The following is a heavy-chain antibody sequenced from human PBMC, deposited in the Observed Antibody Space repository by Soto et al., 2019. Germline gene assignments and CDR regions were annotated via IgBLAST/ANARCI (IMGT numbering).Heavy chain of an antibody. J-gene: IGHJ4*02. CDR3: AREEGWLHIFDY. D-gene: IGHD5-12*01. Sequence: SETLSLTCTFSGCSISSGGYYWSWIRQHPGKGLEWIGYIFYSGSTYYNPSLKSRVTISVDTSKNQFSLKLSSVTAADTAVYYCAREEGWLHIFDYWGPGTLVTVSS. V-gene: IGHV4-31*03. CDR2: IFYSGST. CDR1: GCSISSGGYY.